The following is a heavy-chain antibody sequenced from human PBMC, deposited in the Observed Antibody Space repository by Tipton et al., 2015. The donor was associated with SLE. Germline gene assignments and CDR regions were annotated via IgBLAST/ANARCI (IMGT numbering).Heavy chain of an antibody. CDR3: ARAEYSFDY. J-gene: IGHJ4*02. V-gene: IGHV4-38-2*02. D-gene: IGHD3-10*01. Sequence: TLSLTCTVSGYSISSGYYWGWIRQPPGMGLEWIGSIYYSGSTFHNPSLKSRLTISVDTSKNQFSLKLSSVTAADTAAYYCARAEYSFDYWGQGALVTVSS. CDR1: GYSISSGYY. CDR2: IYYSGST.